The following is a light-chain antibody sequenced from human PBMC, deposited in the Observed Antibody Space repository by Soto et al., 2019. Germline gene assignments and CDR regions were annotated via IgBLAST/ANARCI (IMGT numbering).Light chain of an antibody. CDR2: RNN. CDR1: TSNIGNNY. CDR3: AAWDDSLSGAV. Sequence: QSVLTQPPSASGTPGQRVTISCSGSTSNIGNNYAYWYQQVPGTAPKLLIYRNNQRPSGVPDRISGSKSGTSASLVISGLRSEDEADYYCAAWDDSLSGAVFGGGTKLT. V-gene: IGLV1-47*01. J-gene: IGLJ2*01.